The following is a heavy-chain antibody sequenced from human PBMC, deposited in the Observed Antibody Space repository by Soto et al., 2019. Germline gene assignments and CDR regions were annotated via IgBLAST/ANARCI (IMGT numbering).Heavy chain of an antibody. Sequence: ASVKVSCKASGYTFTSYGISWVRQAPGQGLEWMGWISAYNGNTNYAQKLQGRVTMTTDTSTSTAYMELRSLRSDDTAVYYCARTSRGIAVADFDYWGQGTLVTVPQ. D-gene: IGHD6-19*01. CDR2: ISAYNGNT. J-gene: IGHJ4*02. V-gene: IGHV1-18*01. CDR3: ARTSRGIAVADFDY. CDR1: GYTFTSYG.